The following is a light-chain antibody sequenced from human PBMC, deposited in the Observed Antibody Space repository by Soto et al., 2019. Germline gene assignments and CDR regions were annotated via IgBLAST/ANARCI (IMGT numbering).Light chain of an antibody. CDR2: ATY. Sequence: EIVLKQSPDTLYLSPGETATLSCRASQSVKTNYLGWYQQKAGQAPRLLIHATYNRATGIPDRFSGSGSGTDFTLTISRLEPQDFAVYFCQEYGTSPLTVGGGTKVEIK. CDR1: QSVKTNY. CDR3: QEYGTSPLT. J-gene: IGKJ4*01. V-gene: IGKV3-20*01.